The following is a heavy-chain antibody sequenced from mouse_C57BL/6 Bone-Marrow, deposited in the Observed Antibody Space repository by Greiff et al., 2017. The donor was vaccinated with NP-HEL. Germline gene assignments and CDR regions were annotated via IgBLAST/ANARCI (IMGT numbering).Heavy chain of an antibody. J-gene: IGHJ3*01. V-gene: IGHV2-2*01. CDR3: ARDFRDGFEY. D-gene: IGHD1-1*01. CDR1: GFSLTSYG. Sequence: VKLMESGPGLVQPSQSLSISCTVSGFSLTSYGVHWVRQSPGKGLEWLGVIRSGGSTAYYAAFISRLTTCKDNSTCRVFFKMNSLQAEDTYLYYCARDFRDGFEYWGQGTLVTVSS. CDR2: IRSGGST.